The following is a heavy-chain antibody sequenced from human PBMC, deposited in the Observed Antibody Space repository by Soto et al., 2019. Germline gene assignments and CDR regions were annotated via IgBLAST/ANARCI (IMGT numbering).Heavy chain of an antibody. CDR1: GGSFSGYY. Sequence: QVQLQQWGAGLLKPSETLSLTCAVYGGSFSGYYWSWIRQPPGKGLEWIGEINDSGSTNYNTSLKSRVTISVDTSKNQFSLKLSSVTAADPAVYYCARGPPVTIVVVPAARGSPNFDYWGQVPLVTVSS. D-gene: IGHD2-2*01. CDR3: ARGPPVTIVVVPAARGSPNFDY. V-gene: IGHV4-34*01. CDR2: INDSGST. J-gene: IGHJ4*02.